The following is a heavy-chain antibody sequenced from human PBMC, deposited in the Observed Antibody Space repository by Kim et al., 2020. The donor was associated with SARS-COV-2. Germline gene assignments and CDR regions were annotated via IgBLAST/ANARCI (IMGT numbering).Heavy chain of an antibody. CDR3: AKEGGYCSGGSCFYLGY. Sequence: GGSLRLSCAASGFTFSSYAMSWVRQAPGKGLEWVSAISGSGGSTYYADSVKGRFTISRDNSKNTLYLQMNSLRAEDTAVYYCAKEGGYCSGGSCFYLGYWGQGTLVTVSS. CDR2: ISGSGGST. V-gene: IGHV3-23*01. CDR1: GFTFSSYA. J-gene: IGHJ4*01. D-gene: IGHD2-15*01.